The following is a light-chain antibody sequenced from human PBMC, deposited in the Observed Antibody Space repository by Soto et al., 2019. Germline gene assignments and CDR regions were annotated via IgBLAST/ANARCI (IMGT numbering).Light chain of an antibody. J-gene: IGKJ4*01. CDR2: GAS. Sequence: EIVMTQSPATLSVSPGERATLSCRASQSVSSNLAWYQQKPGQAPRLLIYGASTRATGIPARFSGSGSGTEFTLTISSLQSEDFAVYYCQQCNSWQLTFGGGTKVDIK. CDR1: QSVSSN. CDR3: QQCNSWQLT. V-gene: IGKV3-15*01.